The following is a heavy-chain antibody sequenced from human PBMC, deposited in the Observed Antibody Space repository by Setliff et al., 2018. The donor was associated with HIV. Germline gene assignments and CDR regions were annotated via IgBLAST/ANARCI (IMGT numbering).Heavy chain of an antibody. CDR3: ARDPAFGAFDI. CDR1: GFTFSSSW. V-gene: IGHV3-7*04. Sequence: PGGSLRLSCAASGFTFSSSWMTWVRQAPGRGLEYVAGMNRDGREKLYADSVKGRFSKSRDNAKNSLYLQMSSLRTEDTAVYFCARDPAFGAFDIWGQGTMVTVSS. CDR2: MNRDGREK. D-gene: IGHD3-10*01. J-gene: IGHJ3*02.